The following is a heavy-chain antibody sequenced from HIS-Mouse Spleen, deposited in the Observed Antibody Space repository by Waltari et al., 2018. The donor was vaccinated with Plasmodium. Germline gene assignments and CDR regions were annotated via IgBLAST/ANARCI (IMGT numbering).Heavy chain of an antibody. Sequence: EVQLVESGGGLVLPGGPLRLSCAASGFTFSSYWRSWVRQAPGKGREWVANIKQDGSEKYYVDSVKGRFTISRDNAKNSLYLQMNSLRAEDTAVYYCASSWYWYFDLWGRGTLVTVSS. CDR3: ASSWYWYFDL. CDR2: IKQDGSEK. CDR1: GFTFSSYW. D-gene: IGHD6-13*01. J-gene: IGHJ2*01. V-gene: IGHV3-7*01.